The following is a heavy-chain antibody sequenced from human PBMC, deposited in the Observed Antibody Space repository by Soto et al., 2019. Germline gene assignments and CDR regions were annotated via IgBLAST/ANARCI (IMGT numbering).Heavy chain of an antibody. CDR1: GYTFTSYY. CDR3: ARDLGVAVAVDY. Sequence: QVQLVQSGAEVKKPGASVKVCCKASGYTFTSYYMHWVRHAPGQGLEWMGIINPSGGSTSYAQKFQGRVTMTRDTSTSTVYMDLSSLRSEDTAVYYCARDLGVAVAVDYWGQGTLVTVSS. V-gene: IGHV1-46*01. J-gene: IGHJ4*02. CDR2: INPSGGST. D-gene: IGHD6-19*01.